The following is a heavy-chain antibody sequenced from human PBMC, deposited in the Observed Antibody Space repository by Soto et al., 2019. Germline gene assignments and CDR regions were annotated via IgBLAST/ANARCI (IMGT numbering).Heavy chain of an antibody. J-gene: IGHJ3*02. Sequence: SETLSLTCTVSGGSISSSSYYWGWIRQPPGKGLEWIGSIYYSGSTYYNPSLKSRVTISVDTSKNQFSLKLSSVTAADTAVYYCARHQEQLVRAAFDIWGQGTMVTVSS. V-gene: IGHV4-39*01. CDR2: IYYSGST. CDR1: GGSISSSSYY. D-gene: IGHD6-6*01. CDR3: ARHQEQLVRAAFDI.